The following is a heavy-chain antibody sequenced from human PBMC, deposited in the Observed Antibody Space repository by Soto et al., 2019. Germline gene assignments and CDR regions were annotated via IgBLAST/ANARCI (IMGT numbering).Heavy chain of an antibody. CDR3: VKAHYGSGPKLPAAYYYYGMDV. D-gene: IGHD3-10*01. J-gene: IGHJ6*02. CDR2: ISSNGGST. V-gene: IGHV3-64D*08. CDR1: GFTFSSYA. Sequence: GGSLRLSCSASGFTFSSYAMHWVRQAPGKGLEYVSAISSNGGSTYYADSVKGRFTISRDNSKNTLYLQMSSLRAEDTAVYYCVKAHYGSGPKLPAAYYYYGMDVWGQGTTVTVSS.